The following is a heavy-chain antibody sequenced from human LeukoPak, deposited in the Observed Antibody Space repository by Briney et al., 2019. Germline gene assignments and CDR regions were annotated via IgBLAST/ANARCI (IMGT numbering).Heavy chain of an antibody. V-gene: IGHV1-46*01. Sequence: ASVKASPQASVYTFTSYYMYCVGQAPGQGLEWMGIINPSGGSTSYAQKFQGRVTMTRDTSTSTVYMELSSLRSADTAVYYCAREKYGSGSYYVLVYWVEGTVVTVSS. CDR3: AREKYGSGSYYVLVY. CDR2: INPSGGST. CDR1: VYTFTSYY. D-gene: IGHD3-10*01. J-gene: IGHJ4*02.